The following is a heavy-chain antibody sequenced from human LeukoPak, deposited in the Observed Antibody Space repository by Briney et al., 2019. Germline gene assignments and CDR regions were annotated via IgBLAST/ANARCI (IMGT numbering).Heavy chain of an antibody. CDR1: GGSISRSSNY. CDR3: ARLGAGAGNRYLDY. D-gene: IGHD1-1*01. Sequence: SETLSLTCTVSGGSISRSSNYWGWIRQPPGKGLEWIGSIYYSGSTYYNPSLKSRFTISVDTSKNQFSLKLSSVTAADTAVYYCARLGAGAGNRYLDYWGQGTLVTVSS. J-gene: IGHJ4*02. V-gene: IGHV4-39*01. CDR2: IYYSGST.